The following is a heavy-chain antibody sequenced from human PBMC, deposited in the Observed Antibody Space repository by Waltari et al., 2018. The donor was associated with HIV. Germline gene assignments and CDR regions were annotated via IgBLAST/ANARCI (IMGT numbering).Heavy chain of an antibody. CDR2: ISWNSGSI. V-gene: IGHV3-9*01. CDR3: ARDRGSGNGWNYYGMDV. J-gene: IGHJ6*02. CDR1: GFSFVNYA. D-gene: IGHD3-10*01. Sequence: EEQLVESGGGLVQPGRSLRLSCAASGFSFVNYAFHWVRQVPGKGLEWVLCISWNSGSILYAASVKGRFTISRDNAENSLYLQMNSLEAEDSALYYCARDRGSGNGWNYYGMDVWGQGATVTVSS.